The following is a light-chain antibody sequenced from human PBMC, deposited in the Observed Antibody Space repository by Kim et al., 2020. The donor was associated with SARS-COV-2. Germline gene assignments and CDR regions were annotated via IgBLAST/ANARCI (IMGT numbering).Light chain of an antibody. CDR2: END. Sequence: QSALTQSPSVSAAPGQTVTVSCSGSSSNIGSHYMSWYQHVPGASPRLLIAENDKRPLGIPDRFSASKSGTSATLAITALRTGDGADYYCATWDSDLNAVVFGGGTKVTVL. CDR1: SSNIGSHY. J-gene: IGLJ2*01. CDR3: ATWDSDLNAVV. V-gene: IGLV1-51*01.